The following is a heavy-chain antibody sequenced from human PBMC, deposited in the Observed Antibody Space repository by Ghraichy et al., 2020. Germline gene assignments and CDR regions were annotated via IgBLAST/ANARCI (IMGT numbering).Heavy chain of an antibody. J-gene: IGHJ4*02. Sequence: GVLRLSCAASGFTFSSYWMHWVRQAPGKGLVWVSRINSDGSSTSYADSVKGRFTISRDNAKNTLYLQMNSLRAEDTAVYYCARDGLRIGGGSYERSRAWVYWGQGTLVTVSS. CDR2: INSDGSST. CDR1: GFTFSSYW. CDR3: ARDGLRIGGGSYERSRAWVY. D-gene: IGHD1-26*01. V-gene: IGHV3-74*01.